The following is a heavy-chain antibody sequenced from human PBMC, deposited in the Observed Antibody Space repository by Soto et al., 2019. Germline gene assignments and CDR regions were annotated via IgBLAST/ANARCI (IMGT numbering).Heavy chain of an antibody. Sequence: SETLSLTCTVSGGSISSYYWSWIRQPPGKGLEWIGHIDYSGRTDYNPSLRSRVTISVDTSKNQLSLKLNYVTAADAAVYYCAKHGGFNLYYWGQGTLFTVSS. D-gene: IGHD6-25*01. CDR2: IDYSGRT. V-gene: IGHV4-59*08. CDR3: AKHGGFNLYY. CDR1: GGSISSYY. J-gene: IGHJ4*02.